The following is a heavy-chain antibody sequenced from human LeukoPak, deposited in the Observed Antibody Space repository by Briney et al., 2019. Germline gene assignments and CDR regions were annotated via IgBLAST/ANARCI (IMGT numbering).Heavy chain of an antibody. D-gene: IGHD3-22*01. CDR3: ARVNDSSGYYDTDY. CDR1: GGSISSHY. Sequence: SETLSLTCTVSGGSISSHYWSWIRQPPGKGLEWIGYIYCSGSTNYNPSLKSRVTISVDTSKNQFSLKLSSVTAADTAVYYCARVNDSSGYYDTDYWGQGTLVTVSS. CDR2: IYCSGST. J-gene: IGHJ4*02. V-gene: IGHV4-59*11.